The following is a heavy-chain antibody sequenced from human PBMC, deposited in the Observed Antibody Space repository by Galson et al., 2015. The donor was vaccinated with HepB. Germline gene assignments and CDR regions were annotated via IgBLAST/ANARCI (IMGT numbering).Heavy chain of an antibody. CDR1: GFTFSSYA. D-gene: IGHD2-2*02. CDR3: AREYCSSTSCHTATT. J-gene: IGHJ5*02. Sequence: SLRLSCAASGFTFSSYAMHWVRQAPGKGLEWVAVISYDGSNKYYADSVKGRFTISRDNSKNTLYLQMNSLRAEDTAVYYCAREYCSSTSCHTATTWGQGTLVTVSS. CDR2: ISYDGSNK. V-gene: IGHV3-30-3*01.